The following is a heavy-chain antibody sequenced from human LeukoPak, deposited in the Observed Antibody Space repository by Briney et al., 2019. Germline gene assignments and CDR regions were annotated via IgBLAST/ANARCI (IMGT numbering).Heavy chain of an antibody. J-gene: IGHJ3*01. CDR2: INPKSGGT. CDR1: GYTFTAYY. Sequence: ASVKDSCMASGYTFTAYYMHWVRQAPGQGLEGMGWINPKSGGTKYAQKFQDRVTMTWDTSIATAYVELSRLRSDDTAVYYCVRDRDADYAYEAFDLWGQGTMVAVSS. CDR3: VRDRDADYAYEAFDL. V-gene: IGHV1-2*02. D-gene: IGHD4-17*01.